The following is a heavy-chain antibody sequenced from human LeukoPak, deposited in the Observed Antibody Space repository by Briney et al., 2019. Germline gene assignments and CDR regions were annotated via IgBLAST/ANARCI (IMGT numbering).Heavy chain of an antibody. V-gene: IGHV4-39*01. J-gene: IGHJ4*02. Sequence: KPSETLSLTCTVSGGSISSSSYYWGWIRQPPGKGLEWIGSIYYSGSTYYNPSLKSRVTISVDTSKNQFSLKLSSVTAADTAVYYCARQIDYGDYHLDYWGQGTLVTVSS. CDR1: GGSISSSSYY. D-gene: IGHD4-17*01. CDR3: ARQIDYGDYHLDY. CDR2: IYYSGST.